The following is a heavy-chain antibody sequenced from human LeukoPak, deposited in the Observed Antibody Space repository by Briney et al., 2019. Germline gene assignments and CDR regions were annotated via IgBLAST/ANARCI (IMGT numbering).Heavy chain of an antibody. CDR2: ISYDGSNK. J-gene: IGHJ6*02. CDR1: GFTFCSYP. D-gene: IGHD3-10*01. CDR3: ARDHGSGSYTYYYYGMDV. Sequence: GVSLTLSCAACGFTFCSYPVHWVRQAPGEGREGVAVISYDGSNKYYRVSVRGRITIPRYNSRNTLYLKMNSQRTEDTAVYYCARDHGSGSYTYYYYGMDVWGQGTTVTVSS. V-gene: IGHV3-30-3*01.